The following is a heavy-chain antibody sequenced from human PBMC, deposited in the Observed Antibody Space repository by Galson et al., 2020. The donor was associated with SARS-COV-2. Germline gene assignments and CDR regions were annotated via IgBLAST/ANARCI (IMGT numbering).Heavy chain of an antibody. Sequence: ASVKVSCKASGYTFTSYGISWVRQAPGQGLEWMGWISAYNGNTNYAQKLQGRVTMTTDTSTSTAYMELRSLRSDDTAVYYCARVHMIVVSYVGCCAFDIWGQGTMVTVSS. J-gene: IGHJ3*02. D-gene: IGHD3-22*01. CDR2: ISAYNGNT. V-gene: IGHV1-18*01. CDR1: GYTFTSYG. CDR3: ARVHMIVVSYVGCCAFDI.